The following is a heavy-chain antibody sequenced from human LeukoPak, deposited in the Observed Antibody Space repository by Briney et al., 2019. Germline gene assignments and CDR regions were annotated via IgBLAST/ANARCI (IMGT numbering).Heavy chain of an antibody. D-gene: IGHD6-13*01. Sequence: PSETLSLTCAVYGGSFSGYYWSWIRQPPGKGLEWIGSMDYSGTTDYNPSLKSRVTMSVDTSKKQFSLKLTSVTAADTALYYCARDHYNKSWYKYWGQGTLVTVSS. CDR3: ARDHYNKSWYKY. J-gene: IGHJ4*02. CDR2: MDYSGTT. V-gene: IGHV4-34*01. CDR1: GGSFSGYY.